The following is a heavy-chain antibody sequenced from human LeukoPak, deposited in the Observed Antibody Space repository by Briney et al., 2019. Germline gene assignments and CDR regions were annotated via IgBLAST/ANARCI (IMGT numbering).Heavy chain of an antibody. Sequence: PGGSLRLSCAASGFTFAGYAMAWVRQAPGKGLNWVTGITGNGDSTYYADSVKGRFTISRDNSRNTLYLQMNSLRAEDTAVYYCAKRDYFSSGAYYPLFDNWGQGTLVTVSS. J-gene: IGHJ4*02. CDR1: GFTFAGYA. CDR2: ITGNGDST. CDR3: AKRDYFSSGAYYPLFDN. D-gene: IGHD3-22*01. V-gene: IGHV3-23*01.